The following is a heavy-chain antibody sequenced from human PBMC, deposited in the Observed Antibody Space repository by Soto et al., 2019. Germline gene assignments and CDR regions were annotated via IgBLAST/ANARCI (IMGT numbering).Heavy chain of an antibody. CDR1: GGSFSGYY. Sequence: ETLSLTCAVFGGSFSGYYWSWIRQPPGKGLEWIGEINHSGSTNYNPSLKSRVTISVDTSKDQFSLKLSSVTAADTAVYYCARVSGIYYYGMDVWGQGTTVTVSS. V-gene: IGHV4-34*01. J-gene: IGHJ6*02. D-gene: IGHD3-10*01. CDR3: ARVSGIYYYGMDV. CDR2: INHSGST.